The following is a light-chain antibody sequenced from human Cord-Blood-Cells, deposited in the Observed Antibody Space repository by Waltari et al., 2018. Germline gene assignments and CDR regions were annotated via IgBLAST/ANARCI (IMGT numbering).Light chain of an antibody. CDR2: GSS. Sequence: DIVMTQSPATLSVSPGERATLSCRPSHSVSSNFASYQQKPGQAPRLLIHGSSTSATSIPARCSGSGSGTEFTLTISSLHSEDFAVYYCQQYNNWPLTFGGGTKVEIK. J-gene: IGKJ4*01. CDR3: QQYNNWPLT. V-gene: IGKV3-15*01. CDR1: HSVSSN.